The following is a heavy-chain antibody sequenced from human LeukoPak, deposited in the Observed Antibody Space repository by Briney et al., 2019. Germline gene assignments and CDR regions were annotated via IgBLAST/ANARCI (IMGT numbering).Heavy chain of an antibody. CDR3: ARLYNYREFDI. CDR2: IFYSGST. Sequence: DPSETLSLTCSVSGGSISNRNYYWGWIRQPPGKGLEWIGSIFYSGSTSYNLSLKSRVTISVDTSKNHFSLKLSSVTAVDTAVYYCARLYNYREFDIWGQGTMVTVSS. D-gene: IGHD1-1*01. J-gene: IGHJ3*02. CDR1: GGSISNRNYY. V-gene: IGHV4-39*02.